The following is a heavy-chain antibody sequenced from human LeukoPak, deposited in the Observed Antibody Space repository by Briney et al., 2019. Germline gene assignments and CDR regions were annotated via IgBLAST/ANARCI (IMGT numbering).Heavy chain of an antibody. D-gene: IGHD1-14*01. CDR3: ARDQSPDYFDL. J-gene: IGHJ2*01. CDR2: INHSGST. V-gene: IGHV4-34*01. CDR1: GGSFSGYY. Sequence: SETLSLTCAVYGGSFSGYYWSWIRQPPGKGLEWIGEINHSGSTNYNPSLKSRVTMSVDRSKNQFSLRLTSVTAADTAVYYCARDQSPDYFDLWGRGTLVTVFS.